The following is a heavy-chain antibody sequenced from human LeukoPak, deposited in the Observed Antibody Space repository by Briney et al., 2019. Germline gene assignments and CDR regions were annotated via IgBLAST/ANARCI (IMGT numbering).Heavy chain of an antibody. V-gene: IGHV5-51*01. D-gene: IGHD6-19*01. CDR3: ARSSGPFDN. Sequence: GEALKISCKGSGYSFTTYRIGWVRQMPGKGLEWMGVVSPGDSDTRYSPSFQGQVTISADKSISTAYLQWNSLQASDTAMYYCARSSGPFDNWGQGTLVTVSS. CDR2: VSPGDSDT. CDR1: GYSFTTYR. J-gene: IGHJ4*02.